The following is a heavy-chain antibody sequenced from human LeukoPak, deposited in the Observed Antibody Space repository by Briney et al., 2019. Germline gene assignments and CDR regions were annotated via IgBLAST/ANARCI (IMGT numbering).Heavy chain of an antibody. J-gene: IGHJ4*02. D-gene: IGHD4-17*01. V-gene: IGHV4-31*03. Sequence: SETLSLTCTVSGGSISSGGYYWSWIRQHPGKGLEWIGYIYYSGNTYYNPSLKSRVTISVDTSKNQFSLKLSSSTAADTAVYYCASGMTTVTSPFDYWGQGTLVTVSS. CDR1: GGSISSGGYY. CDR3: ASGMTTVTSPFDY. CDR2: IYYSGNT.